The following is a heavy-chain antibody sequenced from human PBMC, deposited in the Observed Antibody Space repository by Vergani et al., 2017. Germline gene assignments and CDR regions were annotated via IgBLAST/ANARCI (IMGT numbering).Heavy chain of an antibody. Sequence: QVQLVQSGAEVEKPGASVTVSCKASGDTFSNYAITWVRQAPGQGLQWMGRMIPTFDSKNYAPRFQGRVTLTADASASTAYMELTSLTSEDTAVYFCARGASYFDSGGYADSWGQGTLVTVS. V-gene: IGHV1-69*18. CDR2: MIPTFDSK. CDR1: GDTFSNYA. J-gene: IGHJ4*02. CDR3: ARGASYFDSGGYADS. D-gene: IGHD3-22*01.